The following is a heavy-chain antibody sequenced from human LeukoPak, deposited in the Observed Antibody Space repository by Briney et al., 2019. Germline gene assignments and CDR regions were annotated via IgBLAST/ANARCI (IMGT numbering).Heavy chain of an antibody. CDR3: ARDAYNSDAFDI. CDR1: GGSFSGYY. J-gene: IGHJ3*02. V-gene: IGHV4-59*12. CDR2: IYYSGST. D-gene: IGHD5-24*01. Sequence: SETLSLTCAVSGGSFSGYYWSWIRQPPGKGLEWIAFIYYSGSTNYNPSLKSRVTISLDASKNQFSLTLSSVTAADTAVYYCARDAYNSDAFDIWGQGTMVTVSS.